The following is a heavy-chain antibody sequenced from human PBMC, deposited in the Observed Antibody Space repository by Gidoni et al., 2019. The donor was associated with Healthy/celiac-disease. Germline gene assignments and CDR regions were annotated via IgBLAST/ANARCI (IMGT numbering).Heavy chain of an antibody. CDR2: ISYDGSNK. V-gene: IGHV3-30*18. CDR1: GFTFSSYG. D-gene: IGHD6-19*01. CDR3: AKDIIAVAGTRYFDY. J-gene: IGHJ4*02. Sequence: QVQLVASGGGVVQPGRSLRLSCAASGFTFSSYGMHWVRQAPGKGLEWVAVISYDGSNKYYADSVKGRFTISRDNSKNTLYLQMNSLRAEDTAVYYCAKDIIAVAGTRYFDYWGQGTLVTVSS.